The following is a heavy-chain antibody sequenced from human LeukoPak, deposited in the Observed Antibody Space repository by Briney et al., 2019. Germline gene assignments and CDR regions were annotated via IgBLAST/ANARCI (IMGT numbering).Heavy chain of an antibody. V-gene: IGHV3-64*01. D-gene: IGHD1-26*01. CDR1: GFTFSSYA. CDR3: ARPNSGSYDY. CDR2: ISSNGGST. Sequence: GGSLRLSCAASGFTFSSYAMHWVRQAPGKGLEYVSAISSNGGSTYYANSVKGRFTISRDNSKNTLYLQMGSLRAEDMAVYYCARPNSGSYDYWGQGTLVTVSS. J-gene: IGHJ4*02.